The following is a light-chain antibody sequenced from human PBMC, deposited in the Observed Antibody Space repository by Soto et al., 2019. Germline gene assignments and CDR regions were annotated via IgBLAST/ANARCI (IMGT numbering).Light chain of an antibody. CDR1: QSLSSSY. CDR3: QQYGTSPIT. Sequence: IVLTQSPVTLSLSPWERSTRSCRSSQSLSSSYLAWHQQKPGQAPRLLIYGASSRATGIPDRFSGSGSGTDFTLTISRLEPEDFAVYYCQQYGTSPITFGQGTRLEIK. CDR2: GAS. J-gene: IGKJ5*01. V-gene: IGKV3-20*01.